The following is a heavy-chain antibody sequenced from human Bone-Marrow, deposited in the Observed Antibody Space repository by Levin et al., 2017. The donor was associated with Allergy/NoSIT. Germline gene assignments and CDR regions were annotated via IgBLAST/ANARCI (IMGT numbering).Heavy chain of an antibody. CDR3: ARGGGTRWQQLATFDP. CDR1: GGSFSGYY. V-gene: IGHV4-34*01. Sequence: PSETLSLTCAVYGGSFSGYYWSWIRQPPGKGLEWIGEINHSGSTNYNPSLKSRVTISVDTSKNQFSLKLSSVTAADTAVYYCARGGGTRWQQLATFDPWGQGTLVTVSS. CDR2: INHSGST. J-gene: IGHJ5*02. D-gene: IGHD6-13*01.